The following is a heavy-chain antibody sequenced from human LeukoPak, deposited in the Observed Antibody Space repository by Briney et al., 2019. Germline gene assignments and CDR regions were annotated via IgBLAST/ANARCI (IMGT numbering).Heavy chain of an antibody. Sequence: ASETLSLTCTVSGGSIIRTDYYWGWIRQPPGKGLEWIGSIYHSGSTYYNPSLESRVSVSVDTSKNQFSLKLSSVTAADTAVYYCARLSLGNFWSGYQYYFDYWGQGTLVTVSS. J-gene: IGHJ4*02. CDR2: IYHSGST. CDR1: GGSIIRTDYY. CDR3: ARLSLGNFWSGYQYYFDY. V-gene: IGHV4-39*01. D-gene: IGHD3-3*01.